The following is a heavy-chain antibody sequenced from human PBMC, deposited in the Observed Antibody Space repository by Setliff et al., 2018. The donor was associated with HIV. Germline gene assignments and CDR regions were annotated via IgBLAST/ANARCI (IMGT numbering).Heavy chain of an antibody. D-gene: IGHD6-13*01. J-gene: IGHJ3*02. CDR3: ARSHSSHDAFDI. CDR1: GYTFTSYY. CDR2: INPSGGST. V-gene: IGHV1-46*01. Sequence: ASVKVSCKASGYTFTSYYMYWVRQAPGQGLEWMGIINPSGGSTSYAQKFQGRVTMTRDTSTSTVYMELSSLRSEDTAVYYCARSHSSHDAFDIWGQGTMVTVSS.